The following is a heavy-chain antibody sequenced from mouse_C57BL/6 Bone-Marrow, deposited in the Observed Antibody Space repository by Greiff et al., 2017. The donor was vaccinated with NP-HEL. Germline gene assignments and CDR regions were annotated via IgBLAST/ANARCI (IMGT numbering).Heavy chain of an antibody. V-gene: IGHV1-80*01. J-gene: IGHJ2*01. Sequence: QVHVKQSGAELVKPGASVKISCKASGYAFSSYWMNWVKQRPGKGLEWIGQIYPGDGDTNYNGKFKGKATLTADKSSSTAYMQLSSLTSEDSAVYFCARFLYGYAFDYWGQGTTLTVSS. CDR3: ARFLYGYAFDY. CDR1: GYAFSSYW. CDR2: IYPGDGDT. D-gene: IGHD2-2*01.